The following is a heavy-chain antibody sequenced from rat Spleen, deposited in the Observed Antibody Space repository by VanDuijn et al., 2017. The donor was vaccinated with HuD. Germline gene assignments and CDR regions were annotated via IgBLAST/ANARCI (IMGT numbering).Heavy chain of an antibody. J-gene: IGHJ3*01. D-gene: IGHD3-4*01. CDR3: TGSNPNWFAY. CDR1: GFTFSSNW. V-gene: IGHV5-35*01. Sequence: EVQLVESGGGLVQPGSPLKLSCAASGFTFSSNWLNWIRQAPGKGLEWVASLSPDGRNTYYPDKVKGRFVISNDNAKNTGCLQMTNLKSEDTAMYYCTGSNPNWFAYWGQGTLVTVSS. CDR2: LSPDGRNT.